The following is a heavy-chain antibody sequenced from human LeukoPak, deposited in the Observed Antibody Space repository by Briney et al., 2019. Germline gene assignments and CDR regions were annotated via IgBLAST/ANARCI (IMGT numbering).Heavy chain of an antibody. J-gene: IGHJ5*02. CDR2: IKSKTDGGTT. V-gene: IGHV3-15*01. Sequence: GGSLRLSCEASGFTFTNAWMTWVRQAPGKGLEWVGRIKSKTDGGTTEYAATVKGRFTISRDDSKNTLFLQMDSLKTEDTAVYYCATFPSPWGQGTPVTVSS. CDR1: GFTFTNAW. CDR3: ATFPSP.